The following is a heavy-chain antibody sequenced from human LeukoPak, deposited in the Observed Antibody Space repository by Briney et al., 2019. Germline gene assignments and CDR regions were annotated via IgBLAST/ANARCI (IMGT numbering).Heavy chain of an antibody. Sequence: GGSLRLSCAASGFTFSSYWVSWVRQAPGKGLEWVANIKQDGSEKYYVDSVKGRFTISRDNAKNSLYLQMNSLRAEDTAVYYCARDPYDWSGWAFDIWGQGTMVTVSS. V-gene: IGHV3-7*01. CDR2: IKQDGSEK. J-gene: IGHJ3*02. CDR3: ARDPYDWSGWAFDI. D-gene: IGHD3-3*01. CDR1: GFTFSSYW.